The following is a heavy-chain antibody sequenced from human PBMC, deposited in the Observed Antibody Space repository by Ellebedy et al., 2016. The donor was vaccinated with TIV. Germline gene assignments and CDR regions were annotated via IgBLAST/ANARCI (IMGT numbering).Heavy chain of an antibody. J-gene: IGHJ4*02. Sequence: SETLSLTXTVSGGSVSSRDYFWSWIRLSPGKGLEWIGYIDYTGSTNYNPSFKSRVTISVDTSKNQFSLKMISVTGADTAVYYCARDGGHPAKVAFDYWGRGTLVTVSS. V-gene: IGHV4-61*08. D-gene: IGHD2-2*01. CDR2: IDYTGST. CDR3: ARDGGHPAKVAFDY. CDR1: GGSVSSRDYF.